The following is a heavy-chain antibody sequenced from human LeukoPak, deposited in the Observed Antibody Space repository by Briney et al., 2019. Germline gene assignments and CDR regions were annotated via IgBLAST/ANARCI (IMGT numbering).Heavy chain of an antibody. D-gene: IGHD4-17*01. J-gene: IGHJ4*02. CDR3: ARDYADYVGYFFFDY. Sequence: GGSLRLSYAASGFTFNNYAMNWVRQAPGEGLEWVSSISGGGETTYYADSAKGRFTISRDNSQNTLYLQMNSLRAEDTAVYYCARDYADYVGYFFFDYWGQGTLVTVSS. CDR2: ISGGGETT. V-gene: IGHV3-23*01. CDR1: GFTFNNYA.